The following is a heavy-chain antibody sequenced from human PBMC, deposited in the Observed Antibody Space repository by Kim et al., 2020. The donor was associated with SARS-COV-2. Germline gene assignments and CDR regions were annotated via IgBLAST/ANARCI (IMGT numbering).Heavy chain of an antibody. CDR3: VTTGLRSAYDFDN. D-gene: IGHD3-22*01. J-gene: IGHJ4*02. V-gene: IGHV4-4*07. CDR2: VFPSGTI. Sequence: SETLSLTCSVTGDSITNYYWNWIRQPAGKGLEWIGRVFPSGTINYNPSLNNRVTVSLDTSNSQFSLRLTSVTAADTAVYYCVTTGLRSAYDFDNWGRGTLVTVSS. CDR1: GDSITNYY.